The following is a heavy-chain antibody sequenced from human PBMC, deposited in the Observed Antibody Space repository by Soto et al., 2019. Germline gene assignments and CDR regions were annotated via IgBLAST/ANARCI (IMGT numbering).Heavy chain of an antibody. Sequence: TGGSLRLSCAASGLTFSSYSMNWVRQAPGKGLEWVSSISSSSSYIYYADSVKGRFTISRDNSKNTLYLQMNSLRAEDTAVYYCAREGSSGYYYYYAMDVWGQGTTVTVS. CDR1: GLTFSSYS. CDR2: ISSSSSYI. J-gene: IGHJ6*02. CDR3: AREGSSGYYYYYAMDV. D-gene: IGHD6-19*01. V-gene: IGHV3-21*04.